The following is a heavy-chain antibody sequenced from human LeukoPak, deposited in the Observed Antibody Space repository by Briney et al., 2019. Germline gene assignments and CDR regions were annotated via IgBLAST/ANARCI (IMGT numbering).Heavy chain of an antibody. V-gene: IGHV3-21*01. CDR1: GFTFSSYS. D-gene: IGHD2-15*01. CDR2: ISSSSSYI. CDR3: AKVRVGTAHFDY. J-gene: IGHJ4*02. Sequence: GGSLRLSCAASGFTFSSYSMNWVRQAPGKGLEWVSSISSSSSYIYYADSVKGRFTISRDNSKNTLYLQMNSLRPEDTAVYYCAKVRVGTAHFDYWGQGTLVTVSS.